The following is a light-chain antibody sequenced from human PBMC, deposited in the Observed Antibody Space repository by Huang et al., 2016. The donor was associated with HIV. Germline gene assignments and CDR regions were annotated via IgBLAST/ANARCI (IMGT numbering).Light chain of an antibody. V-gene: IGKV3-20*01. Sequence: EIVLTQSPGTLSLSPGERATLSCRASQSVSNYLAWYQQKPGQAPRLLIYGASSRATGIPDRFSGSGSGTDFTLTISRLEPEDFAFDYCQQYGGSPLTFGGGIKVETK. CDR3: QQYGGSPLT. CDR2: GAS. J-gene: IGKJ4*01. CDR1: QSVSNY.